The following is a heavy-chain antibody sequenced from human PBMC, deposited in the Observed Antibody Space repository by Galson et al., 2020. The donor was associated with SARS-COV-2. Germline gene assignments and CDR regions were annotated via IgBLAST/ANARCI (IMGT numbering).Heavy chain of an antibody. CDR3: ARILCLVGAEDFGY. V-gene: IGHV2-70*11. CDR2: IDWDDDK. J-gene: IGHJ4*02. D-gene: IGHD1-26*01. Sequence: SGPTLVKPTQTLTLTCTFSGFSLSTSGMCVSWIRQPPGKALEWLARIDWDDDKYYSTSLKTRLTISKDTSKNQVILTMTNMDPVDTATYYCARILCLVGAEDFGYWGQGTLVTVSS. CDR1: GFSLSTSGMC.